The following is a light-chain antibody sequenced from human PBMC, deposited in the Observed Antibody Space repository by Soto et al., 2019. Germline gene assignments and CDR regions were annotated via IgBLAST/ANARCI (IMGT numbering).Light chain of an antibody. J-gene: IGKJ1*01. CDR1: QSVSSN. CDR3: QQSNNWLTWT. Sequence: EIVMTQSPATLSVSPGERATLSCRASQSVSSNLAWYQQKPGQAPRLLIYGASTRATGIPARFSGSGSGTEFTLTISSLQSEDFAVYYCQQSNNWLTWTFGQGPKVDIK. V-gene: IGKV3-15*01. CDR2: GAS.